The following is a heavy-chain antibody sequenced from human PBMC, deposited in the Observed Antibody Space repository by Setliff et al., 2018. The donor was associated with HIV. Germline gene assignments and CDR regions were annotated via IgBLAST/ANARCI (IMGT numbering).Heavy chain of an antibody. J-gene: IGHJ4*02. CDR3: ARLGFGPETDY. V-gene: IGHV4-4*09. CDR1: GGSIRNSY. Sequence: PSETLSLTCTVSGGSIRNSYWNWIRQPPGKGLEWIGYIYASGSTNYNPTPKSRVTISLDTSKKKFSLKLASVTAADTAVYYCARLGFGPETDYWGQGTLIAASS. CDR2: IYASGST. D-gene: IGHD3-16*01.